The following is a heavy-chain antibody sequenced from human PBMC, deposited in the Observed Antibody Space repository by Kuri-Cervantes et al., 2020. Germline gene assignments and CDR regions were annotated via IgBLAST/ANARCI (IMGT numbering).Heavy chain of an antibody. V-gene: IGHV1-69*05. D-gene: IGHD6-19*01. CDR3: ASPPEYSSGWYSVDV. CDR1: GGTFGSYA. CDR2: VIPIFGTP. J-gene: IGHJ6*04. Sequence: SVKVSCKASGGTFGSYAINWVRQDPGQVLECMGGVIPIFGTPNYAQKFQGRVTITTDIPTNTVYMELGSLRSEDTAIYYCASPPEYSSGWYSVDVWGKGTTVTVSS.